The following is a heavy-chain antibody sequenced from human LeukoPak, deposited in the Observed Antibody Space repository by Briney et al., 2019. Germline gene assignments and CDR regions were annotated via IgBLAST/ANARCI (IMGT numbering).Heavy chain of an antibody. J-gene: IGHJ4*02. CDR3: ARGRYYYDSSGYYRGYYFDY. CDR1: GFTFSSYA. D-gene: IGHD3-22*01. CDR2: ISYDGSNK. V-gene: IGHV3-30-3*01. Sequence: PGGSLRLSCAASGFTFSSYAMHWVRQAPGKGLEWVAVISYDGSNKYYADSVKGRFTISRDNPKNTLYLQMNSLRAEDTAVYYCARGRYYYDSSGYYRGYYFDYWGQGTLVTVSS.